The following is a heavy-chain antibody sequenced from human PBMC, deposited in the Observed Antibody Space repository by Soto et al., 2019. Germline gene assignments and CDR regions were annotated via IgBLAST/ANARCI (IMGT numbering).Heavy chain of an antibody. CDR3: ARDPLRSAIDI. Sequence: DVQLVESGGDLVQPGGSLRLSCVASGFAFRSSWMSWVRQAPGKGLEFVTNIKEDGTVKNYVDSVKGRFTISRDNAKRSVYLQMSSLRVEDTAVYYCARDPLRSAIDIWGQGTMVIVSS. J-gene: IGHJ3*02. V-gene: IGHV3-7*04. CDR2: IKEDGTVK. CDR1: GFAFRSSW.